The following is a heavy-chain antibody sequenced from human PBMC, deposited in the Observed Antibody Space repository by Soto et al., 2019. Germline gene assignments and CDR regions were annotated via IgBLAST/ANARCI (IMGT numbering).Heavy chain of an antibody. CDR1: GGSISSGDYY. V-gene: IGHV4-30-4*01. CDR3: ARVRVDYYDSSGYYLFDY. CDR2: IYYSGST. Sequence: SETLSLTCTVSGGSISSGDYYWSWIRQPPGKGLEWIGYIYYSGSTYYNPSLKSRVTISVDTSKNQFSLKLSSVTAADTAVYYCARVRVDYYDSSGYYLFDYWGQGTLVTVSS. J-gene: IGHJ4*02. D-gene: IGHD3-22*01.